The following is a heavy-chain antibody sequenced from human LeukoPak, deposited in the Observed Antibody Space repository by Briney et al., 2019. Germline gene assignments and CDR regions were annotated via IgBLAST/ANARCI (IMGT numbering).Heavy chain of an antibody. CDR2: ISRSADYI. CDR3: ARGEDGRLLYSPDY. V-gene: IGHV3-21*01. D-gene: IGHD2-2*02. CDR1: GVTSSTYS. Sequence: KPRGCLRLSPTASGVTSSTYSLNCVRHAPRKGVEWVSYISRSADYINYADSVKGRFTISRDNAKNSLFLQMNSLRAEDTAVYYCARGEDGRLLYSPDYWGQGSLVTVSS. J-gene: IGHJ4*02.